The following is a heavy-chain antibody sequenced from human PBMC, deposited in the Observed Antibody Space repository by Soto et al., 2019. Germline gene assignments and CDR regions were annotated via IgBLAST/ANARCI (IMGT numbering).Heavy chain of an antibody. D-gene: IGHD3-10*01. V-gene: IGHV3-66*01. J-gene: IGHJ6*02. CDR1: GFTVSSNY. CDR2: IYSGGST. CDR3: ARDRFPYGMDV. Sequence: EVPVAESGGGLVQPGGSLRLSCAASGFTVSSNYMSWVRQAPGKGLEGVSFIYSGGSTYYADSVKGRFTISRDKSKNTLYLQMNSLRADDTAMYYCARDRFPYGMDVWGQGTTVTVSS.